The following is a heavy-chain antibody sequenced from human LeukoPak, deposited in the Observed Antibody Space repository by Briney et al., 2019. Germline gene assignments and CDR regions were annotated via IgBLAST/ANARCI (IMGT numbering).Heavy chain of an antibody. CDR3: ARKGVSDLYSFDS. J-gene: IGHJ4*02. V-gene: IGHV4-39*07. D-gene: IGHD2-21*01. Sequence: PSETLSLTCTVSGGSISSSSYYWGWIRQPPGKGLEWIGSIYYSGSTNYNSSLKSRVTISVDTSKNQISLKLRSVTAADTAVYYCARKGVSDLYSFDSWGQGTLVTVSS. CDR2: IYYSGST. CDR1: GGSISSSSYY.